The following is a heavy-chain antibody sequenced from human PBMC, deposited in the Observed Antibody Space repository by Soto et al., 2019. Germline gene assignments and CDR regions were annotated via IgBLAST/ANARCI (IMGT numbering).Heavy chain of an antibody. J-gene: IGHJ6*02. CDR2: ISYDGSHK. CDR1: GFSLSSYG. D-gene: IGHD6-13*01. V-gene: IGHV3-30*18. CDR3: AKDRAGYSRGMDV. Sequence: QVQLLESGGGVVQPGRSLRLSCVVSGFSLSSYGMHWVRQAPGKGLEWVALISYDGSHKYYADSVKGRFTISGDNSKNTLYLQMNSLRSEDTAVYYCAKDRAGYSRGMDVWGQGTTVIISS.